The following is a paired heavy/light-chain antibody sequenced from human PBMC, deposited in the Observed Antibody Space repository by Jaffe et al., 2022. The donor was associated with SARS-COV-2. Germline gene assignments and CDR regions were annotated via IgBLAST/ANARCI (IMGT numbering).Light chain of an antibody. V-gene: IGLV2-8*01. Sequence: QSALIQPPSASGSPGQSVTISCTGTSSDVGGYKYVSWYQQHPGKAPKVMIYEVTKRPSGVPDRFSGSKSGNTASLTVSGLQAEDEADYYCSSHAGSNNLVFGGGTKLTVL. CDR2: EVT. CDR3: SSHAGSNNLV. J-gene: IGLJ3*02. CDR1: SSDVGGYKY.
Heavy chain of an antibody. CDR1: GFTFSSYA. V-gene: IGHV3-23*01. Sequence: EVQLLESGGDLLQPGGSLRLSCAASGFTFSSYAMSWVRQAPGKGLEWVSGISGSGGLTYSADSVKGRFTISRDNSKKTLYLQMDSLRDEDTAVYYCAKEGAGYSSGWNFFDYWGQGTLVTVSS. D-gene: IGHD6-19*01. CDR3: AKEGAGYSSGWNFFDY. CDR2: ISGSGGLT. J-gene: IGHJ4*02.